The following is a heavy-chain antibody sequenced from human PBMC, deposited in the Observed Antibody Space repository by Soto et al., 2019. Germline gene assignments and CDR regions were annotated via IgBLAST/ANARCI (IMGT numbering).Heavy chain of an antibody. D-gene: IGHD6-19*01. CDR2: ISGSGDST. CDR1: GFTFSSYA. J-gene: IGHJ4*02. CDR3: AKGLGMAVAGSIYY. Sequence: GGSLRLSCAASGFTFSSYAMRWVRQTPGKGLEWVSAISGSGDSTYYADSVKGRFTISRDTSQNTVYLQMNSLRAEDTAVYYCAKGLGMAVAGSIYYWGQGTLVTVSS. V-gene: IGHV3-23*01.